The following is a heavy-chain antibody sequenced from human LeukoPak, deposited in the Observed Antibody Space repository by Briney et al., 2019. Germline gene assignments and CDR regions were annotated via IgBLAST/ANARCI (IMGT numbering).Heavy chain of an antibody. D-gene: IGHD3-10*01. CDR1: GYTFTSYG. V-gene: IGHV1-18*01. CDR2: ISAYNGNT. Sequence: ASVKVSCKASGYTFTSYGISWVRQAPGQGLEWMGWISAYNGNTNYAQKLQGRVTMTTDTSTSTAYMELRSLRSDDTAVYYCARDWAGGSGVETFDYWGQGTLVTVSS. J-gene: IGHJ4*02. CDR3: ARDWAGGSGVETFDY.